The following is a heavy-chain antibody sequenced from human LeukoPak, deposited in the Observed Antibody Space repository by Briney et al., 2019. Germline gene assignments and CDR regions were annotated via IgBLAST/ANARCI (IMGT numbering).Heavy chain of an antibody. CDR3: ARDRPTMVRGFVGFDP. CDR1: GGSISSYY. D-gene: IGHD3-10*01. V-gene: IGHV4-59*01. Sequence: SETLSLTCTVSGGSISSYYWSWIWQPPGKGLEWIGYIYYSGSTNYNPSLKSRVTISVDTSKNQFSLKLSSVAAADTAVYYCARDRPTMVRGFVGFDPWGQGTLVTVSS. CDR2: IYYSGST. J-gene: IGHJ5*02.